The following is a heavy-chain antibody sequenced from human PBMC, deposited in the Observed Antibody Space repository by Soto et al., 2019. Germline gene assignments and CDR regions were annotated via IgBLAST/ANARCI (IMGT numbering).Heavy chain of an antibody. V-gene: IGHV3-9*01. Sequence: QTGGSLRLSCAASGFTFDDYALHWVRQAPGKGLEWVSSISWNSGYIDYADSVRGRFTISRDNSKNTLYLQMNSLRAEDTAVYYCARGACGDYDFWSGPGGCDYYYYGMDVWGQGTTVTVSS. D-gene: IGHD3-3*01. CDR1: GFTFDDYA. CDR3: ARGACGDYDFWSGPGGCDYYYYGMDV. J-gene: IGHJ6*02. CDR2: ISWNSGYI.